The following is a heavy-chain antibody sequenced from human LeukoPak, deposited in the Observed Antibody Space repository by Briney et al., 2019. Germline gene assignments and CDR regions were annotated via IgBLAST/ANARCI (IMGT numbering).Heavy chain of an antibody. D-gene: IGHD3-3*01. CDR2: MNPNSGNT. CDR3: ARDFWSGPDY. Sequence: ASVKVSCKASGYTFTSYDINWVRQATGQGLEWMGWMNPNSGNTGYAQKFQGRVTMTRDMSTSTVYMELSSLRSEDTAVYYCARDFWSGPDYWGQGTLVTVSS. V-gene: IGHV1-8*01. J-gene: IGHJ4*02. CDR1: GYTFTSYD.